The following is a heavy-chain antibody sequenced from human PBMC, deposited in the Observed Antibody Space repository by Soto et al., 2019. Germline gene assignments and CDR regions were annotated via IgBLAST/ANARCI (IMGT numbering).Heavy chain of an antibody. Sequence: QVQLQESGPALVKPSETLSLSCTVSDGSLSPNYWSWIRQPPGKGLEWIGYIYYAGTTTYNPSLQSRVSISLDTSKHEVSLKLTSVTAADTAVYFCARLGAYYQAMDSWGQGTLVTVSS. D-gene: IGHD3-22*01. CDR3: ARLGAYYQAMDS. V-gene: IGHV4-59*08. J-gene: IGHJ1*01. CDR1: DGSLSPNY. CDR2: IYYAGTT.